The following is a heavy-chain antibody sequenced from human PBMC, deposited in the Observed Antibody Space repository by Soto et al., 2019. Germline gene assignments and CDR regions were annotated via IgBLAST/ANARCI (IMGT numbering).Heavy chain of an antibody. V-gene: IGHV3-53*01. CDR1: GFTVSSNY. Sequence: QLGGSLRLSCSASGFTVSSNYMSWVRQAPGKGLEWVSVIYSGGSTYYADSVKGRFTISRDNSKNTLYLQMNSLRAEDTAVYYCAREAYDILTGSLGYYYYYYGMDVWGQGTTVTVSS. J-gene: IGHJ6*02. D-gene: IGHD3-9*01. CDR3: AREAYDILTGSLGYYYYYYGMDV. CDR2: IYSGGST.